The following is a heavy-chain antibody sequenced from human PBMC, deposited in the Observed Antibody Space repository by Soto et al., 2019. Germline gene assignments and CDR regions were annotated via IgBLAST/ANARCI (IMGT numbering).Heavy chain of an antibody. CDR3: ARTYYDFWSGYPHSPIYYYYYYGMDV. Sequence: SETLSLTCTVSGGSISSSSYYWGWIRQPPGKGLEWIGSIYYSGSTYYNPSLKSRVTISVDTSKNQFSLKLSSVTAADTAVYYCARTYYDFWSGYPHSPIYYYYYYGMDVWGQGTTVTVSS. D-gene: IGHD3-3*01. V-gene: IGHV4-39*01. J-gene: IGHJ6*02. CDR1: GGSISSSSYY. CDR2: IYYSGST.